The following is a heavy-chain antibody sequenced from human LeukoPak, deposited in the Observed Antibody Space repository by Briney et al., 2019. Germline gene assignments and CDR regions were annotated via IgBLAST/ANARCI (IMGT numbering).Heavy chain of an antibody. J-gene: IGHJ4*02. Sequence: GESLKISCKGSGYSFTSYWIGWVCQMPGKGLEWMGIIYPGDSDTRYSPSFQGQVTISADKSISTAYLQWSSLKASDTAMYYCARLEYDSSGYYDNWGQGTLVTVSS. CDR2: IYPGDSDT. V-gene: IGHV5-51*01. D-gene: IGHD3-22*01. CDR1: GYSFTSYW. CDR3: ARLEYDSSGYYDN.